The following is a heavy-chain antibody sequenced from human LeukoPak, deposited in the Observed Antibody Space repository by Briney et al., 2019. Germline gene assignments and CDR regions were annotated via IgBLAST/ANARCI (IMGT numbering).Heavy chain of an antibody. CDR3: ARVGPWVNPDYYYYYMDV. V-gene: IGHV3-48*03. CDR2: ISSSGSTI. CDR1: GFTFSSYE. D-gene: IGHD1-14*01. J-gene: IGHJ6*03. Sequence: GGSLRLSCAASGFTFSSYEMNWVRQAPGKGLEWVSYISSSGSTIYYADSAKGRFTISRDNAKNSLYLQMNSLRAEDTAVYYCARVGPWVNPDYYYYYMDVWGKGTTVTVSS.